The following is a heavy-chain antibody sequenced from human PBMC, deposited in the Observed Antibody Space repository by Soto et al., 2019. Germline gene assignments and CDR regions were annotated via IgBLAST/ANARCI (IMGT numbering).Heavy chain of an antibody. CDR3: ATDSESSGWLGRGYYDYGMDV. Sequence: ASVKVSCKVSGYTLTELSMHWVRQAPGKGLEWMGGFDPEDGETIYAQKFQGRVTMTEDTYTDTAYMELSSLRSEDTDVYYCATDSESSGWLGRGYYDYGMDVWG. D-gene: IGHD6-19*01. V-gene: IGHV1-24*01. CDR2: FDPEDGET. J-gene: IGHJ6*02. CDR1: GYTLTELS.